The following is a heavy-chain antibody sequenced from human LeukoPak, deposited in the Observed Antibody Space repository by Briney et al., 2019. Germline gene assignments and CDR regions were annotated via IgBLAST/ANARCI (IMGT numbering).Heavy chain of an antibody. CDR3: ARGASGKGAFDI. CDR2: VSSDGRTT. Sequence: GGSLRLSCAASGITISGHWMHWVRQAPGKGLAWVSRVSSDGRTTNYADSVKGRFTISRDNAKNTHYLQTNSLRAEDTAVYYCARGASGKGAFDIWGQGTMVTVSS. D-gene: IGHD3-10*01. CDR1: GITISGHW. J-gene: IGHJ3*02. V-gene: IGHV3-74*01.